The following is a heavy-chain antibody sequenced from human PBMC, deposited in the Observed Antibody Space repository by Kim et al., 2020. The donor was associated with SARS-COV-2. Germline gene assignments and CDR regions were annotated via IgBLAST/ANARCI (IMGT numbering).Heavy chain of an antibody. Sequence: SVKVSCKASGGTFSSYAISWVRQAPGQGLEWMGGIIPIFGTANYAQKFQGRVTITADESTSTAYMELSSLRSEDTAVYYCARGVSGATIFGVVTQSFWFDPWGQGTLVTVSS. V-gene: IGHV1-69*13. D-gene: IGHD3-3*01. CDR1: GGTFSSYA. CDR3: ARGVSGATIFGVVTQSFWFDP. CDR2: IIPIFGTA. J-gene: IGHJ5*02.